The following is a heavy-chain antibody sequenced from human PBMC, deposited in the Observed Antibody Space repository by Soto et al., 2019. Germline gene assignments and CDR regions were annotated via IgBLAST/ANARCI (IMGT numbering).Heavy chain of an antibody. CDR2: ISGSGGST. CDR3: SKESWIQIWKTYFAY. Sequence: PGGSLRLSCAASGFTFSNYAMSWVRQAPGKGLEWVSVISGSGGSTYYADSVKGRFTISRDNSKNTLYLQMNSLRAEDTAVYYFSKESWIQIWKTYFAYWGQGTPLTVFS. D-gene: IGHD5-18*01. J-gene: IGHJ4*02. V-gene: IGHV3-23*01. CDR1: GFTFSNYA.